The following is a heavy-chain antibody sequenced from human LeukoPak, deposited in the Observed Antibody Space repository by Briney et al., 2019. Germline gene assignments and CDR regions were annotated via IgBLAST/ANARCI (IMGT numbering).Heavy chain of an antibody. CDR1: GFTFNRYW. Sequence: PGGSLRLSCAASGFTFNRYWMTLVRQAPGKGLELVATLIQDGREKHYVDSVKVRVNISIDNAKNSVYLEMNSLRAEDTAVYFCASWGSVACQRALDYWGQGTLVTVSS. V-gene: IGHV3-7*03. D-gene: IGHD6-19*01. CDR2: LIQDGREK. CDR3: ASWGSVACQRALDY. J-gene: IGHJ4*02.